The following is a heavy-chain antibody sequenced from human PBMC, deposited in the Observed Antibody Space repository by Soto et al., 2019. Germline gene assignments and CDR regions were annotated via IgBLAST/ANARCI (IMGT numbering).Heavy chain of an antibody. Sequence: QITLRESGPTLVKPTQTLTLTCTFSGFSLTTSGVAVGWIRQPPGKALEWLALIFWDDDKRYSPSLKSRLTITKDTSKNQVVLTMTNMDPVDTATYYCAHSSPYYGFWSARWKNWFDPWGQGTLVTVSS. CDR1: GFSLTTSGVA. J-gene: IGHJ5*02. D-gene: IGHD3-3*01. V-gene: IGHV2-5*02. CDR2: IFWDDDK. CDR3: AHSSPYYGFWSARWKNWFDP.